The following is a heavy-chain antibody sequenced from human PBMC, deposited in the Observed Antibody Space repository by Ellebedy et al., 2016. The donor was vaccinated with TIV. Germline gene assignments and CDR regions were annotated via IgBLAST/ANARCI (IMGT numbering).Heavy chain of an antibody. Sequence: PGGSLRLSCAASGLTFSSHAMSWVRQAPGKGLEWVSTITESGGNKYYADSVKGRFTISRENSKDTLFLQMNSLRAEDTAIYFCARDPVGVGPAFDVWGQGTMVTVSS. V-gene: IGHV3-23*01. CDR3: ARDPVGVGPAFDV. D-gene: IGHD4-23*01. CDR2: ITESGGNK. J-gene: IGHJ3*01. CDR1: GLTFSSHA.